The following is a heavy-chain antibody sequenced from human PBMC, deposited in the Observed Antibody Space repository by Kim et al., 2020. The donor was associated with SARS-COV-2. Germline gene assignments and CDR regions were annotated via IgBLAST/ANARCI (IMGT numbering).Heavy chain of an antibody. CDR3: ARDFDFRDSFHI. Sequence: ASVKVSCKASGYTFNDYYIHWVRQAPGQGPEWMGRINPDSGVTSYARKFMGRVTMTADTSITTASMELSGLTFDDTAVYFCARDFDFRDSFHIWGQGTLV. V-gene: IGHV1-2*06. CDR2: INPDSGVT. CDR1: GYTFNDYY. J-gene: IGHJ3*02. D-gene: IGHD3-10*01.